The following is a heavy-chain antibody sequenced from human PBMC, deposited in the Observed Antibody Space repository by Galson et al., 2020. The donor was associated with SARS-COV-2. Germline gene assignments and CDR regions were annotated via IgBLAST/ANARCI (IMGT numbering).Heavy chain of an antibody. CDR1: GGSFSGYY. CDR2: INYSGDT. D-gene: IGHD3-16*02. CDR3: ARMKITFGGVVIIPEYFDN. Sequence: ETSETLSLTCVVYGGSFSGYYWTWIRRPPEEGLEWIGEINYSGDTNYNPSLKGRVTISLDTSKKQFFLKLSPVTAADTALYFRARMKITFGGVVIIPEYFDNWGQGSQVTVSS. V-gene: IGHV4-34*01. J-gene: IGHJ4*02.